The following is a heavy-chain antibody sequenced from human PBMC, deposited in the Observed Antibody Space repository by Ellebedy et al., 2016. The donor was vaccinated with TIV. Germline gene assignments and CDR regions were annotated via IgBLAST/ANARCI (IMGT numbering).Heavy chain of an antibody. CDR1: GGTFNWYG. CDR3: ATDSRYSYGYRFNF. Sequence: ASVKVSCKASGGTFNWYGISWVRQAPGQGLEWMGRIIPTIGIENCAQKFQGRVTIYADKSTGTPYLELSTLRSEDTAVYYCATDSRYSYGYRFNFWGQGTLVTVSS. J-gene: IGHJ4*02. CDR2: IIPTIGIE. V-gene: IGHV1-69*04. D-gene: IGHD5-18*01.